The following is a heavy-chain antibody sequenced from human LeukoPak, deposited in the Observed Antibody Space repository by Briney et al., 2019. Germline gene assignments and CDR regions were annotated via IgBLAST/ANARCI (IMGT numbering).Heavy chain of an antibody. D-gene: IGHD6-19*01. CDR3: ARTGYSSGWSSTYFDY. V-gene: IGHV4-59*01. Sequence: SETLSLTCTVSGGSISSYYWSWIRQPPGKGLEWIGYIYYSGSTNYNPSLKSRVTISVDTSKNQLSLKLSSVTAADTAVYYCARTGYSSGWSSTYFDYWGQGTLVTVSS. CDR2: IYYSGST. CDR1: GGSISSYY. J-gene: IGHJ4*02.